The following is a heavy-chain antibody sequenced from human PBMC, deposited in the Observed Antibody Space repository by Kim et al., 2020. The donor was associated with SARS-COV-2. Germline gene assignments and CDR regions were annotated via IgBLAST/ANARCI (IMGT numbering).Heavy chain of an antibody. V-gene: IGHV3-30*18. Sequence: GGSLRLSCAASGFTFSSYGMHWVRQAPGKGLEWVAVISYDGSNKYYADSVKGRFTISRDNSKNTLYLQMNSLRAEDTAVYYCAKDSPAQDGYYPYYYYYGMDVWGQGTTVTVSS. D-gene: IGHD2-2*03. CDR3: AKDSPAQDGYYPYYYYYGMDV. CDR2: ISYDGSNK. J-gene: IGHJ6*02. CDR1: GFTFSSYG.